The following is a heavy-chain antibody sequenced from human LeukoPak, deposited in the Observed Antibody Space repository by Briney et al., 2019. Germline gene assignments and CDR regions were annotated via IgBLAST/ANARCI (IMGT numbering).Heavy chain of an antibody. D-gene: IGHD6-6*01. J-gene: IGHJ3*02. CDR1: GFTFSSHW. CDR3: ARGRYSSSSGDHDAFDI. V-gene: IGHV3-74*01. CDR2: INSDEGTT. Sequence: PGGSLRLSCAASGFTFSSHWMHWVRQAPGKGLVWVSRINSDEGTTNYADSVKGRFTISRDNAKNTLYLQMNSLRAGDTAVYYCARGRYSSSSGDHDAFDIWGQGTMVTVSS.